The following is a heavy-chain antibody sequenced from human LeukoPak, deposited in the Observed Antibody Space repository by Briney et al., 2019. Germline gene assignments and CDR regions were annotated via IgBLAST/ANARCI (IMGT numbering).Heavy chain of an antibody. D-gene: IGHD2-15*01. V-gene: IGHV1-46*01. J-gene: IGHJ6*03. Sequence: ASVKVSCKASGYTFTSYYMHWVRQAPGQGLEWMGIINPSGGSTSYAQKFQGRVTKSVDTSKNQFSLKLSSVTAADTAVYYCARTGYCSGGSCYSGHYYYHYMDVWGKGTTVTVSS. CDR1: GYTFTSYY. CDR2: INPSGGST. CDR3: ARTGYCSGGSCYSGHYYYHYMDV.